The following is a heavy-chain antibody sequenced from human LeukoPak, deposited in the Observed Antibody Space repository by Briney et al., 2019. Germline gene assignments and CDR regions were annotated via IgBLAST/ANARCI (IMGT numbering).Heavy chain of an antibody. CDR2: IYYSGST. Sequence: PSETLSLTCTVSGGSITSSNNYWAWIRQPPGKGLEWIGYIYYSGSTNYNPSLKSRVTISVDTSKNQFSLKLSSVTAADTAVYYCARSDYYDSSGYYSYAFDIWGQGTMVTVSS. CDR1: GGSITSSNNY. D-gene: IGHD3-22*01. V-gene: IGHV4-61*05. J-gene: IGHJ3*02. CDR3: ARSDYYDSSGYYSYAFDI.